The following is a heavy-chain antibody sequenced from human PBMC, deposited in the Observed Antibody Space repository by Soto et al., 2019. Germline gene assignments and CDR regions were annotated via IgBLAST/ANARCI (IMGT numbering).Heavy chain of an antibody. CDR1: GFTFSSYG. V-gene: IGHV3-30*03. CDR2: ISYDGSNK. Sequence: QVQLVESGGGVVQPGRSLRLSCAASGFTFSSYGMHWVRQAPDKGLEWVAVISYDGSNKYYPDSVKGRFTISRDNSKNTPYLQMNSLRAEDTAVYYWAVPPYSSSWYGLFQHWGQGTLVTVSS. D-gene: IGHD6-13*01. CDR3: AVPPYSSSWYGLFQH. J-gene: IGHJ1*01.